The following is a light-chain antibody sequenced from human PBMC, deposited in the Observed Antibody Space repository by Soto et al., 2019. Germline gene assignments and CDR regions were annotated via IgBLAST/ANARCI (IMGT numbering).Light chain of an antibody. J-gene: IGLJ3*02. Sequence: QSALTQPPSVSEAPRQRVTISCSGSSSNIGNNAVNWYQQLPGKAPKLLIYYDDLLPSGVSDRFSGSKSGTSASLAISGLQSEDEADYYCAVWDDSLNGRVFGGGTKVTVL. V-gene: IGLV1-36*01. CDR2: YDD. CDR3: AVWDDSLNGRV. CDR1: SSNIGNNA.